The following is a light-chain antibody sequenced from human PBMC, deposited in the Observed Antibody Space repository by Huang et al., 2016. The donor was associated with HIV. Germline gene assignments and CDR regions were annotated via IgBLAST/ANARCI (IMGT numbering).Light chain of an antibody. CDR1: QSITTT. CDR3: QQYITWPPLT. CDR2: GAS. V-gene: IGKV3-15*01. Sequence: EIVMTQSPVTLSVSLGARATLSCRASQSITTTLAWYQQKPGQAPLLLIYGASTSAAGIPARFSGGWSGTEFTLTISRLQSEDFAVYFCQQYITWPPLTFGGGTTVEIK. J-gene: IGKJ4*01.